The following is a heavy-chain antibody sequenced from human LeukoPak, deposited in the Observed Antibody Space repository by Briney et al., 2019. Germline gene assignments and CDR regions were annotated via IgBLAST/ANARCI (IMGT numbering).Heavy chain of an antibody. V-gene: IGHV4-59*01. CDR1: GGSISSCY. D-gene: IGHD3-22*01. CDR2: IYYSGST. CDR3: ARDQDSSGYYYGFDP. Sequence: PSETLSLTCTVSGGSISSCYWIWIRQRPANGLDLIGYIYYSGSTNYDPSLKSRVTISVDTSKNQFSLKLSSVTAADTAVYYCARDQDSSGYYYGFDPWGQGTLVTVSS. J-gene: IGHJ5*02.